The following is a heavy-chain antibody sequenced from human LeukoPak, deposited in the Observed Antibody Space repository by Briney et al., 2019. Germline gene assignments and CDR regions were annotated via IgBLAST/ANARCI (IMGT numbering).Heavy chain of an antibody. CDR3: VRDGRWNYFDY. J-gene: IGHJ4*02. CDR1: GFTFSSYW. V-gene: IGHV3-74*01. Sequence: PGGSLRLSCAASGFTFSSYWMNWVRQAPGKGLVWVSRIASDGSSTTYADSVKGRFTISRDNSKNTLYLQINSLRVEDTAVYYCVRDGRWNYFDYWGQGTLVTVSS. D-gene: IGHD1-26*01. CDR2: IASDGSST.